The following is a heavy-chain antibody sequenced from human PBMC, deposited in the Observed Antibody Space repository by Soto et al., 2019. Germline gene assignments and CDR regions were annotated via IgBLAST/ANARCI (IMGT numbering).Heavy chain of an antibody. V-gene: IGHV3-30-3*01. CDR2: ISYDGSNK. CDR3: ARPSIVVVITGAFDI. Sequence: QVQLVESGGGVVQPGRSLRLSCAASGFTFSSYAMHWVRQATGKGLEWVAVISYDGSNKYYADSVKGRFTISRDNSKNTLYLQMNSVRAEDTAVYYCARPSIVVVITGAFDIWGQGTMVTVSS. CDR1: GFTFSSYA. D-gene: IGHD3-22*01. J-gene: IGHJ3*02.